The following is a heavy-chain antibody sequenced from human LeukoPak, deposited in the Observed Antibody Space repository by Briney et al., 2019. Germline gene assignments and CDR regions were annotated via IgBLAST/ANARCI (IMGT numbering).Heavy chain of an antibody. CDR3: AKARSGSYTVDAFDT. D-gene: IGHD1-26*01. V-gene: IGHV3-23*01. CDR1: GFTFSTYA. Sequence: PGGSLRLSCAASGFTFSTYAMSWVRQAPGKGLEWVSTISGTGGTTYFAASVKGRFPISRDNSKNTLYLQMNSLRVEDTAIYYCAKARSGSYTVDAFDTWGQGTMVTVSS. J-gene: IGHJ3*02. CDR2: ISGTGGTT.